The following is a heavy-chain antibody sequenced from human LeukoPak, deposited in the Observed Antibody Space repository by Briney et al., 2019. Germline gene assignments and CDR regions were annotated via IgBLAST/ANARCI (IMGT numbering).Heavy chain of an antibody. CDR2: IIPIFGTA. CDR1: GGTFSSYA. V-gene: IGHV1-69*13. CDR3: ARVTLNGDSPFDI. J-gene: IGHJ3*02. D-gene: IGHD2-21*02. Sequence: SVKVSCKASGGTFSSYAISWVRQAPGQGLEWMGGIIPIFGTANYAQKFQGRVTITADESTSTAYMELSSLRSEDTAVYYCARVTLNGDSPFDIWGQGTMVTVSS.